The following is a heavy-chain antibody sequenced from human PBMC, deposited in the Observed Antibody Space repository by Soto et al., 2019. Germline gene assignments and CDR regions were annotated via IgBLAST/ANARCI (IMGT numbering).Heavy chain of an antibody. D-gene: IGHD1-26*01. J-gene: IGHJ4*02. CDR2: IYYSGST. CDR3: ASYSGGYAFDY. V-gene: IGHV4-61*01. Sequence: SETLSLTCTVSGGSVSSGSYYWSWIRQPPGKGLEWIGYIYYSGSTNYNPSLKSRVTISVDTSKNQFSLKLSSVTAADTAVYYCASYSGGYAFDYWGQGTLVTVSS. CDR1: GGSVSSGSYY.